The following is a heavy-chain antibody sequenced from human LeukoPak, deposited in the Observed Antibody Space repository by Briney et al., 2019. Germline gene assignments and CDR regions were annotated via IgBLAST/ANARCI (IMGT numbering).Heavy chain of an antibody. CDR3: AKDAIGQYRPYYFDH. CDR2: ISGSGGST. J-gene: IGHJ4*02. V-gene: IGHV3-23*01. CDR1: GFSFSNFA. Sequence: PGGSLRLSCEVSGFSFSNFAMSWVRQAAVKGLEWVSAISGSGGSTYYAESAQGRFTISRDNSKNTLYLQMNSLRAEDTAVYYCAKDAIGQYRPYYFDHWGQGTLVPVSS. D-gene: IGHD3-16*02.